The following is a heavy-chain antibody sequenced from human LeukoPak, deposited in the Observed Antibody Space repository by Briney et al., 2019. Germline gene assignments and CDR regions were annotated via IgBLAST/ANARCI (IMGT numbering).Heavy chain of an antibody. J-gene: IGHJ5*02. V-gene: IGHV4-4*07. CDR2: IYTSGST. CDR3: ARGGPFSSGNLNWFDP. Sequence: SETLSLTRTVSGGSISSYYWSWIRQPAGKGLEWIGRIYTSGSTNYNLSLKSRVAMSVDTSKNQFSLKLSSVTAADTAVYYCARGGPFSSGNLNWFDPWGQGTLVTVSS. CDR1: GGSISSYY. D-gene: IGHD6-19*01.